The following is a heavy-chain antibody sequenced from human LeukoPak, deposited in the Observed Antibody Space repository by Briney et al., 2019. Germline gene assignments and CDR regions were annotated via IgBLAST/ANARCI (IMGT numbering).Heavy chain of an antibody. CDR3: ARSFTLIGGGFDY. CDR1: GFTFSSYA. J-gene: IGHJ4*02. Sequence: GGSLRLSCAASGFTFSSYAMSWVRQAPGKGLEWVSAISGSGGSTYYADSVKGRFTISRDNAKNALYLQMNSLRAEDTAVYYCARSFTLIGGGFDYWGQGTLVTVSS. V-gene: IGHV3-23*01. D-gene: IGHD3-22*01. CDR2: ISGSGGST.